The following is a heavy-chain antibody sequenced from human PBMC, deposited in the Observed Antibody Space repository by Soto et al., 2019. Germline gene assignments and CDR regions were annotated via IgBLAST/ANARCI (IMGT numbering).Heavy chain of an antibody. V-gene: IGHV3-30-3*01. Sequence: GGSLRLSCAASGFTFSSYAMHWVRQAPGKGLEWVAVISYDGSNKYYADSVKGRFTISRDNSKNTLYLQMNSLRAEDTAVYYCARDIAARHFELDYWGQGTLVTVSS. D-gene: IGHD6-6*01. CDR3: ARDIAARHFELDY. J-gene: IGHJ4*02. CDR1: GFTFSSYA. CDR2: ISYDGSNK.